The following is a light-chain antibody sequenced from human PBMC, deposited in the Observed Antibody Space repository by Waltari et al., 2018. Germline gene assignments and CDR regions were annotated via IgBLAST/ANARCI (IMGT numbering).Light chain of an antibody. Sequence: QSALTHPASVSGSPGQSIAISCTGTSSDVGGHNYVSCYQQQPGKVPKLMIYDVSNRPSWVSNRFSGAKSGNTASLTISGLQAEDEADYYCSSHTSSSTLVFGGGTKLTVL. CDR2: DVS. CDR1: SSDVGGHNY. V-gene: IGLV2-14*03. J-gene: IGLJ2*01. CDR3: SSHTSSSTLV.